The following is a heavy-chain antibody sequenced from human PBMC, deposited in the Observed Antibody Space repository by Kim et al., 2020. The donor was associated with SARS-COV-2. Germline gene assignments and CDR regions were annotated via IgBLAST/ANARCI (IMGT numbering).Heavy chain of an antibody. Sequence: CYNPSFRSRVTISVDTSKNQCSLKLSSVTAADTAVYYCARDHDSSGYYDYWGQGTLVTVSS. V-gene: IGHV4-30-2*05. J-gene: IGHJ4*02. CDR3: ARDHDSSGYYDY. D-gene: IGHD3-22*01.